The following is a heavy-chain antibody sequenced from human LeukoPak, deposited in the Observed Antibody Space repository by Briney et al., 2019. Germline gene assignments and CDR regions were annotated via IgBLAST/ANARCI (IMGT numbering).Heavy chain of an antibody. J-gene: IGHJ5*02. Sequence: GSLRLSCAASGFTFSSYEMNWVRQSPGKGLEWIGSFLYSGTTYYNPSLETRVTISVDTSKNQFSLKLSSVTAADTAVYYCARALLELGNWFDPWGQGTLVTVSS. CDR1: GFTFSSYE. D-gene: IGHD1-7*01. CDR2: FLYSGTT. V-gene: IGHV4-34*12. CDR3: ARALLELGNWFDP.